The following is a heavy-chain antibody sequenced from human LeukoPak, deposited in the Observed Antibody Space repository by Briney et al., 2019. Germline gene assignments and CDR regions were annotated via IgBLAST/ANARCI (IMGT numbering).Heavy chain of an antibody. CDR2: ISSSSSYI. Sequence: GGSLTLSCAASGFTFSSYSRNWVPQAQGKGLEWVSSISSSSSYIYYEDSVKGRFTISRDNAKNSLYLQMNSLRAEDTAVYYCARDSYCSGGSCYGDFDYWGQGTLVTVSS. D-gene: IGHD2-15*01. V-gene: IGHV3-21*01. J-gene: IGHJ4*02. CDR3: ARDSYCSGGSCYGDFDY. CDR1: GFTFSSYS.